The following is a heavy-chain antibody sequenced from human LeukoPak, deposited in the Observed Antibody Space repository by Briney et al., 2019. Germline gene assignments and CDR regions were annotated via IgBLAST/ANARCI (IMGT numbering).Heavy chain of an antibody. CDR1: GFSLTTYG. V-gene: IGHV3-30*02. CDR3: AKDRPIKGGFDP. Sequence: QPGGSLRLSCVASGFSLTTYGVLWVRQAPGKGLQWVAFMRSDGTSKYYGDSVEGRFTISRDNSKSTLYLLMNSLSAEDTGIYYCAKDRPIKGGFDPWGQGTPVTVSS. J-gene: IGHJ5*02. D-gene: IGHD3-16*01. CDR2: MRSDGTSK.